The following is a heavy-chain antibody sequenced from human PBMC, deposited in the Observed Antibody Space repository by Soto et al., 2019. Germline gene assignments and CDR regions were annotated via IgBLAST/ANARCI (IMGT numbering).Heavy chain of an antibody. V-gene: IGHV1-69*01. CDR3: ARVETYLGV. CDR2: IIPIFSSR. CDR1: RDTFNKYA. Sequence: QVQLVQSGAEVKKPGSSVKVSCKTSRDTFNKYAFNWVRQAPGQGLEWMGWIIPIFSSRNYAEKFQGRVTITADDSTSTAYMELRSLRFEDTAVDYCARVETYLGVWGQGTTVTVSS. D-gene: IGHD3-16*01. J-gene: IGHJ6*02.